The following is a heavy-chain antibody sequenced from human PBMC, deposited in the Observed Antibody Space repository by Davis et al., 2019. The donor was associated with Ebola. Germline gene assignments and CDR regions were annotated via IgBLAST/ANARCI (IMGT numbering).Heavy chain of an antibody. Sequence: GESLKISCSGSGFTFSSYAMHWVRQAPGKGLEWVAVISYDGSNKYYADSVKGRFTISRDNSKNTLYLQMNSLRAEDTAVYYCARGTNRYYYYGMDVWGQGTTVTVSS. D-gene: IGHD1-14*01. J-gene: IGHJ6*02. V-gene: IGHV3-30-3*01. CDR2: ISYDGSNK. CDR1: GFTFSSYA. CDR3: ARGTNRYYYYGMDV.